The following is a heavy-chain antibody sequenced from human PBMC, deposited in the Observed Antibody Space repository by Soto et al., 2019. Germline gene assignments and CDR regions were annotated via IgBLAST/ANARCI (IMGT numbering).Heavy chain of an antibody. V-gene: IGHV1-18*01. CDR1: GYIFVNYG. CDR2: ISPYTGNT. Sequence: QVQLVQSGDEVKKPGASVKVSCKASGYIFVNYGIDWVRQAPGQGLEWMGWISPYTGNTHSATKIQGRLTMTTDTYTSTAYMDLGSLTSDDTAVYYCVMVDNYVTPTPQDVWGQGTTVTVSS. D-gene: IGHD3-16*01. CDR3: VMVDNYVTPTPQDV. J-gene: IGHJ6*02.